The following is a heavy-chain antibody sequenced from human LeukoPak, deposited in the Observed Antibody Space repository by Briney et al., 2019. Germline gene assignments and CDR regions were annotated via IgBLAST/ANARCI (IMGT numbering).Heavy chain of an antibody. CDR3: ARHDWTFDI. D-gene: IGHD3-9*01. V-gene: IGHV4-59*04. Sequence: SETLSLTCTVSGDSIYTYYWSWIRQPPGKGLEWIGSIYRSGITYYNPSLKSRVTMSVDTSKNQFSLKLSSVTAADTAVYYCARHDWTFDIWGQGTMVTASS. CDR2: IYRSGIT. J-gene: IGHJ3*02. CDR1: GDSIYTYY.